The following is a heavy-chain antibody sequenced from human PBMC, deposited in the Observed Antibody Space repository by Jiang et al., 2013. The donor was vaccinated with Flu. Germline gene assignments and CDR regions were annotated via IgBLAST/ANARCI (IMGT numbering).Heavy chain of an antibody. D-gene: IGHD1-14*01. Sequence: AEVKKPGVLGEGLLQGLWRHFSSYSISWVRQAPGQGLEWMGRIIPVLGYANYAQKFQGRLTITADKSTSTVYLEVSSLRSEDTAVYYCARDRASSNPSKYYFYMDVWGKGTTVTVSS. CDR1: RHFSSYS. J-gene: IGHJ6*03. CDR3: ARDRASSNPSKYYFYMDV. CDR2: IIPVLGYA. V-gene: IGHV1-69*04.